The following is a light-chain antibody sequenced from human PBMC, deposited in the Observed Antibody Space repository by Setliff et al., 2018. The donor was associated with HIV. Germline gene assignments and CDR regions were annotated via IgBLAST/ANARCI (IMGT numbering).Light chain of an antibody. J-gene: IGLJ1*01. Sequence: ALTQPPSASGSPGQSVTISCTGTSSDVGGYSFVSWYQQYPGKAPKLMIYEVSKRPSGVPDRFSGSKSGNTASLTVSGLQAEDEADYYCSSYGGSNNFVFGTGTKSPS. V-gene: IGLV2-8*01. CDR1: SSDVGGYSF. CDR2: EVS. CDR3: SSYGGSNNFV.